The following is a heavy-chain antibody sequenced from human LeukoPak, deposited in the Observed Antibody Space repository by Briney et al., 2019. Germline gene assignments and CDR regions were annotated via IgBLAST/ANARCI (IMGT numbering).Heavy chain of an antibody. CDR3: ARGPNYGDRVDYFDY. CDR1: GFIFRNHW. D-gene: IGHD4-17*01. J-gene: IGHJ4*02. CDR2: IKQGGNEK. Sequence: GGSLRLSCAASGFIFRNHWMSWARQVPGRGLEWVAHIKQGGNEKHYVDSVEGRFTLSRDDSKNSLYLQMNSLRVDDSAVYYCARGPNYGDRVDYFDYWGQGTLVTVSS. V-gene: IGHV3-7*01.